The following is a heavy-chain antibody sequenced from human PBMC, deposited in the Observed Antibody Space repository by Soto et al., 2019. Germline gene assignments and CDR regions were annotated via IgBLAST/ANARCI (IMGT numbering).Heavy chain of an antibody. V-gene: IGHV4-30-2*01. Sequence: SETLSLTCAVSGGSISSGGYSWSWFRQPPGKGLEWIGYIYHSGSTYYNPSLKSRVTISADRSKNQFSLKLSSVTAADTAVYYCAAGGGLPRYYWGQGTLVTVSS. CDR3: AAGGGLPRYY. J-gene: IGHJ4*02. CDR1: GGSISSGGYS. D-gene: IGHD5-12*01. CDR2: IYHSGST.